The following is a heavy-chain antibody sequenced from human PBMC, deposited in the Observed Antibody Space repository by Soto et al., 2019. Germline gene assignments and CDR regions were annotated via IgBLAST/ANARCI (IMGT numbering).Heavy chain of an antibody. CDR2: ISAYNGNT. Sequence: ASVKVSCKASGYTFTSYGISWVRQAPGQGLEWMGWISAYNGNTNYAQKLQGRVTMTTDTSTSTAYMELRSLRSEDTAXXYCARXRXTMVRGVIYYYYYGMDVWGQGTTVTVSS. V-gene: IGHV1-18*01. CDR1: GYTFTSYG. D-gene: IGHD3-10*01. J-gene: IGHJ6*02. CDR3: ARXRXTMVRGVIYYYYYGMDV.